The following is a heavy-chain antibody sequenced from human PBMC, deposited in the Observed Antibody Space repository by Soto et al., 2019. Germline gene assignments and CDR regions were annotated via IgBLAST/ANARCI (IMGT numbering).Heavy chain of an antibody. J-gene: IGHJ5*02. CDR2: IYYSGST. D-gene: IGHD2-2*02. CDR3: ARTVGWPAAIDGSTNWFDP. CDR1: GGSISSYY. Sequence: SETLSLTCTVSGGSISSYYWIWIRHPPGKGLEWIGYIYYSGSTNYNPSLKSRVTISVDTSKNQFSLKLSSVTAADTAVYYCARTVGWPAAIDGSTNWFDPWGQGTLVTVSS. V-gene: IGHV4-59*01.